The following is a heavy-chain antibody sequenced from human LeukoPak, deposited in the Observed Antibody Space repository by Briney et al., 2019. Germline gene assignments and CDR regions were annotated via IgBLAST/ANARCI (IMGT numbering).Heavy chain of an antibody. V-gene: IGHV4-61*01. CDR1: GGSLNSDSYY. Sequence: SDTLSLTCTVSGGSLNSDSYYWSWIRQPPGQGLEWIGYFYHRGSPTYNPSLRSRVTISVDTSKNQFSLRLSSVTAADTAMYYCATSVAYYYLDYWGQGTLVTVSS. D-gene: IGHD3-16*01. CDR2: FYHRGSP. J-gene: IGHJ4*02. CDR3: ATSVAYYYLDY.